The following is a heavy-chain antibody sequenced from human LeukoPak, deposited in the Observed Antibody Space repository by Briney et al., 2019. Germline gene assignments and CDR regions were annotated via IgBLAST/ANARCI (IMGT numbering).Heavy chain of an antibody. Sequence: GGSLRLSCVASGILVSSNYMSWVRQAPGKGLEWVSFIDSTGSTYYADSVKGRFIISRDNSRNTLYLQMNSLRVEDTAVYYCARRERLGYSYGRGTLDIWGQGTMVTVSS. V-gene: IGHV3-66*01. CDR1: GILVSSNY. D-gene: IGHD5-18*01. CDR2: IDSTGST. J-gene: IGHJ3*02. CDR3: ARRERLGYSYGRGTLDI.